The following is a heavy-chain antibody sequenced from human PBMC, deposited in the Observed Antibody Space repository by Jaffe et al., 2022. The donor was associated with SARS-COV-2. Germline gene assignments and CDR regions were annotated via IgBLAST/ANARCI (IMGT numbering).Heavy chain of an antibody. CDR1: GGSISSSSYY. CDR3: ARHWLRDGYNYFDY. CDR2: IYYSGST. V-gene: IGHV4-39*01. D-gene: IGHD5-12*01. Sequence: QLQLQESGPGLVKPSETLSLTCTVSGGSISSSSYYWGWIRQPPGKGLEWIGSIYYSGSTYYNPSLKSRVTISVDTSKNQFSLKLSSVTAADTAVYYCARHWLRDGYNYFDYWGQGTLVTVSS. J-gene: IGHJ4*02.